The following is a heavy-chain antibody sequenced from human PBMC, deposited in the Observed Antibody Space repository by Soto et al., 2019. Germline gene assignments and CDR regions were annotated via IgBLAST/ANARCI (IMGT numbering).Heavy chain of an antibody. V-gene: IGHV3-15*07. CDR1: GFTFSNAW. CDR3: TSFMVVVPAAISVWVGIDYGMDV. CDR2: IKSKTDGGTT. D-gene: IGHD2-2*01. Sequence: GGSLRLSCAASGFTFSNAWMNWVRQAPGKGLEWVGRIKSKTDGGTTDYAAPVKGRFTISRDDSKNTLYLQMNSLKTEDTAVYYCTSFMVVVPAAISVWVGIDYGMDVWGQGTTVTVSS. J-gene: IGHJ6*02.